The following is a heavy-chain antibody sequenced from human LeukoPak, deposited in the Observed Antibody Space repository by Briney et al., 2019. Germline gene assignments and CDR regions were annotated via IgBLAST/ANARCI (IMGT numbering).Heavy chain of an antibody. D-gene: IGHD3-9*01. CDR3: ARAGVTIRGAFDI. CDR1: GFTFSSYW. Sequence: GGSLRLSCAASGFTFSSYWMHWVCQAPGKGLVWVSRINSDGSSTSFADSVKGRFTISRDNAKNTLYLQMNSLRAEDTAVYYCARAGVTIRGAFDIWGQGTMVTVSS. V-gene: IGHV3-74*01. J-gene: IGHJ3*02. CDR2: INSDGSST.